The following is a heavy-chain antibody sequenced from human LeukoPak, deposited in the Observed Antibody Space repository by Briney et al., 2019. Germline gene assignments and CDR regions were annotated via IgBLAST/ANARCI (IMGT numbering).Heavy chain of an antibody. D-gene: IGHD4-23*01. V-gene: IGHV3-64*01. J-gene: IGHJ3*02. CDR3: ARAPRGVVMGGNAFDI. Sequence: PGGSLRLSCAASGFTFSSYAMHWVRQAPGKGLEYASAISSNGGSRYYANSVKGRFTISRDNSKNTLYLQMGSLRAEDMAVYYCARAPRGVVMGGNAFDIWGQGTMVTVSS. CDR1: GFTFSSYA. CDR2: ISSNGGSR.